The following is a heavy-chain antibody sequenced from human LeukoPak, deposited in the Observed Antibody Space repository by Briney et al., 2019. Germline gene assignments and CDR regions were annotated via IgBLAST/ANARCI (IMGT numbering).Heavy chain of an antibody. D-gene: IGHD1-26*01. J-gene: IGHJ4*02. CDR2: INSDGSST. V-gene: IGHV3-74*01. CDR1: GFTFSSYW. CDR3: ARDIGVGAPYFDY. Sequence: GGSLRLSCAASGFTFSSYWMHWVRHAPGKGLVWVSRINSDGSSTSYADSVKGRFTISRDNAKNTLYLQMNSLRAEDTAVYYCARDIGVGAPYFDYWGQGTLVTVSS.